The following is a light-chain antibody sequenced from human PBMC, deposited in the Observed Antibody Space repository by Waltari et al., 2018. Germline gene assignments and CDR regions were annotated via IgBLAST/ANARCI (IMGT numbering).Light chain of an antibody. CDR1: HLESKP. V-gene: IGLV3-21*02. CDR2: DNA. Sequence: SYVLTQPPSVSVAPGQTARITCGGDHLESKPVPWYQQKPGQAPLLVVFDNADRPSGIPERFSGSNSGNTATLTITRVEVGDEADFYCQVCDTATDHWVFGGGTKLTVL. CDR3: QVCDTATDHWV. J-gene: IGLJ3*02.